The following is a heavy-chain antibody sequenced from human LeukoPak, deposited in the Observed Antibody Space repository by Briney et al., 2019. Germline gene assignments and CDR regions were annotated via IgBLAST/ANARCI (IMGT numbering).Heavy chain of an antibody. CDR2: ISCSDVST. CDR3: AKGIRPVAGTRFYY. CDR1: GFTFSNYA. V-gene: IGHV3-23*01. D-gene: IGHD6-19*01. Sequence: GGSLRLSCAASGFTFSNYAMSWVRQAPGKGVEWVSSISCSDVSTYYSHSAKRRFTISRDNSKNTLYLQINSQRAEDTAVYYCAKGIRPVAGTRFYYWGQGTLVTVSS. J-gene: IGHJ4*02.